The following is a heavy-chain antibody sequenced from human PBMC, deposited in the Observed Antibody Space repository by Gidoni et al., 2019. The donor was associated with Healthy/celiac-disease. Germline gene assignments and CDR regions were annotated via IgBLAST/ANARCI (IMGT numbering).Heavy chain of an antibody. CDR3: ARDWYHAIDY. CDR2: IETGGTTT. V-gene: IGHV3-74*03. Sequence: EVQLVESGGGLVQPGGSLRPPCAASGFSFPITWMHWVRQVPGKGLVWVALIETGGTTTMYADAVKGRFTIYRDDAKNTLYLQMNNLRVEDTAVYYCARDWYHAIDYWGQGTSVTVSS. J-gene: IGHJ4*02. D-gene: IGHD2-2*01. CDR1: GFSFPITW.